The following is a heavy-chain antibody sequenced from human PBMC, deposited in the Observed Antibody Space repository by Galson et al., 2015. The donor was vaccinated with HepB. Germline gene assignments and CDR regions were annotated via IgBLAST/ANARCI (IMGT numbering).Heavy chain of an antibody. CDR2: FGPADGET. CDR1: GYFLSKLS. CDR3: ATGMGSYYFDF. Sequence: SVKVSCKVTGYFLSKLSMHWVRQVPGRGLEWMGGFGPADGETICPQKFQGRVTMTEDISTDTAYMELSSLRSEDTAVYYCATGMGSYYFDFWGQGTLVTVSS. J-gene: IGHJ4*02. V-gene: IGHV1-24*01. D-gene: IGHD1-26*01.